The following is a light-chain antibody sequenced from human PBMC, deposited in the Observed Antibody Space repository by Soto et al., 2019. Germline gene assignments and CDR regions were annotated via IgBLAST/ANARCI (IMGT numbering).Light chain of an antibody. Sequence: DIQMTQSPSTMSASVGDRVTITCRASQSINNWLAWYQQKPGKAPELLIYDASYLETGVPSRFSGSGSGTNFTLTISSLQPDDFATYYCQQFSDYPRTFGQGTKVNIK. CDR1: QSINNW. CDR2: DAS. V-gene: IGKV1-5*01. J-gene: IGKJ1*01. CDR3: QQFSDYPRT.